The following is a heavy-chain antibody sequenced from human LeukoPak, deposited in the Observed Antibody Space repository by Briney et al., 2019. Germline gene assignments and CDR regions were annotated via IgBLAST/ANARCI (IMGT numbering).Heavy chain of an antibody. J-gene: IGHJ4*02. Sequence: ASVKVSCKASGGTFSSYAISWVRQAPGQGLEWMGGIIPIFGTANYAQKFQGRVTITADESTSTAYMELSSLRSEDTAVYYCARDRAAGTWWLYYWGQLTLVTVSS. V-gene: IGHV1-69*13. D-gene: IGHD6-13*01. CDR1: GGTFSSYA. CDR3: ARDRAAGTWWLYY. CDR2: IIPIFGTA.